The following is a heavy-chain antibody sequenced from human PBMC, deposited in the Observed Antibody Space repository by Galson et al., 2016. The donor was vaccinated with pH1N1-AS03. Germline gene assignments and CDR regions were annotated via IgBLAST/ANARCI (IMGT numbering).Heavy chain of an antibody. CDR3: ARPLAGTDAFDI. V-gene: IGHV4-39*01. CDR2: IYYSGTT. J-gene: IGHJ3*02. Sequence: SETLSLTCKVSGDSISSSRFYWGWIRRPPGKGMEWIGSIYYSGTTYYTSSLKSLVTISVDTSKNEFSLRLTSVTAADTAVYYCARPLAGTDAFDIGGQGTMVTIS. D-gene: IGHD3-10*01. CDR1: GDSISSSRFY.